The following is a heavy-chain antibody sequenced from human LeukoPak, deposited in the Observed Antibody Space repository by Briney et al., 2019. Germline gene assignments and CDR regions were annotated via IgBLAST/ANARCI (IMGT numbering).Heavy chain of an antibody. CDR1: GFTFSSYS. CDR2: ISSSSSYI. J-gene: IGHJ4*01. D-gene: IGHD5-24*01. Sequence: GGSLRFSCAASGFTFSSYSMNWVRQAPGKGLEWVSSISSSSSYIYYADSVKGRFTISRDNAKNSLYLQMNSLRAEDTAVYYCARARRDGIFDYWGHGTLVTVSS. CDR3: ARARRDGIFDY. V-gene: IGHV3-21*01.